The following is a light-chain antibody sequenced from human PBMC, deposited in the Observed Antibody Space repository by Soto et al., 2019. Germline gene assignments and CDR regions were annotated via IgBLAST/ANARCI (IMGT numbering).Light chain of an antibody. J-gene: IGKJ1*01. Sequence: DIQMTQSPSSLSASVGDRVTITCRASQSISSNLHWYQHKPGRAPKLLINAASSLQTGVPSRFSGSGSGTYFTLPITSLQPEDFANYYCQQSYITPRTFGQGTKVEIK. V-gene: IGKV1-39*01. CDR2: AAS. CDR1: QSISSN. CDR3: QQSYITPRT.